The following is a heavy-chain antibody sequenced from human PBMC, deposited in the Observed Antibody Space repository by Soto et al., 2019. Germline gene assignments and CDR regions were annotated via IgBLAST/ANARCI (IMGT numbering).Heavy chain of an antibody. CDR1: GGSFSGYY. V-gene: IGHV4-34*01. CDR2: INHSGST. J-gene: IGHJ5*02. D-gene: IGHD3-3*01. Sequence: SETLSLTCAVYGGSFSGYYWSWIRQPPGKGLEWIGEINHSGSTNYNPSLKSRVTISVDTSKNQFPLKLSSVTAADTAVYYCARVGRRSGPNWFDPWGQGTLVTVSS. CDR3: ARVGRRSGPNWFDP.